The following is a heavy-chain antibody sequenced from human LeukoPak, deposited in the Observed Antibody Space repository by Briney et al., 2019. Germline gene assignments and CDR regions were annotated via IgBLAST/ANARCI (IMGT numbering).Heavy chain of an antibody. V-gene: IGHV7-4-1*02. Sequence: ASVKVSCKASGYTFTSYAMNWVRQAPGQGLEWMGWINTNTGNPTYAQGFTGRFVFSLDTSVSTAYLQISSLKAEDTAVYYCARDHDYVWGSYLYYYGMDVWGQGTTVTVSS. D-gene: IGHD3-16*02. J-gene: IGHJ6*02. CDR3: ARDHDYVWGSYLYYYGMDV. CDR1: GYTFTSYA. CDR2: INTNTGNP.